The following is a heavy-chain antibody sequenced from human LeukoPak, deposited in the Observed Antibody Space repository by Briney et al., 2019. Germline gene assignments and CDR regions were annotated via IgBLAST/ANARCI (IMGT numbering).Heavy chain of an antibody. D-gene: IGHD5-24*01. CDR1: GFTFSIYW. CDR2: IKRKTDGGTT. J-gene: IGHJ4*02. V-gene: IGHV3-15*01. Sequence: PGGSLRLSCAASGFTFSIYWMSWVRQAPGKGLGWSGGIKRKTDGGTTDYAAPVKGRFTISRDDSKNTLYLQMNSLKTEDTAVYYCTTGPLSRDGYNEGFDYWGQGTLVTVSS. CDR3: TTGPLSRDGYNEGFDY.